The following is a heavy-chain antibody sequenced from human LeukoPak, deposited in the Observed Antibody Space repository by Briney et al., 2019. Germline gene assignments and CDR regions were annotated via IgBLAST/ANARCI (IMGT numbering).Heavy chain of an antibody. CDR1: GGSVSNYY. D-gene: IGHD5-24*01. CDR3: ARGAMATTPFFDY. V-gene: IGHV4-59*02. Sequence: SETLSLTCPVSGGSVSNYYHWTWIRQPPGKGLEWIRYVYYTGSTNFNPSLKSRVTMSLDTSRNQFSLKLTSLTAEDTAVYYCARGAMATTPFFDYWGQGTLVTVSS. J-gene: IGHJ4*02. CDR2: VYYTGST.